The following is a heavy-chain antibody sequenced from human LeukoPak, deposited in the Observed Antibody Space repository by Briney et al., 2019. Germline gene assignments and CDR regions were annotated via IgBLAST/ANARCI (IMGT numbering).Heavy chain of an antibody. J-gene: IGHJ5*02. CDR3: ARDYAGSSSWNWFDP. D-gene: IGHD6-13*01. CDR2: IYYSGIT. V-gene: IGHV4-59*01. CDR1: GGSIRSYY. Sequence: PSDTLSLTCTVSGGSIRSYYWNWIRHPPGKGLEWIGYIYYSGITNYNPSLKSRVTISVDMSKNQFSLKLSSVTAADTAVYYCARDYAGSSSWNWFDPWGQGTLVTVSS.